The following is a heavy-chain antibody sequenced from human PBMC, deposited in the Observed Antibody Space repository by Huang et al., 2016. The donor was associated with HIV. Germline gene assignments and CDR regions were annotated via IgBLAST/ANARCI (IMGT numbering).Heavy chain of an antibody. V-gene: IGHV3-21*01. CDR2: ISKNGET. Sequence: EVQLVESGGGLVKVGGSLRLSCVASGFRFNDDNINWVRQAPGEGLEWVLAISKNGETHYGDSVRGRFTISRDNANKSVYLQMNSLRAEDTAVYYCARRAAVIGMDYWGQGALVTVSS. CDR1: GFRFNDDN. J-gene: IGHJ4*02. D-gene: IGHD6-19*01. CDR3: ARRAAVIGMDY.